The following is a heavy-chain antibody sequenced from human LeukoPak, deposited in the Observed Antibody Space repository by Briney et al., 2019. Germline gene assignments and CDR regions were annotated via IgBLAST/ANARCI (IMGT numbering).Heavy chain of an antibody. J-gene: IGHJ3*02. CDR3: ARGGSIVGTTPHDTFDI. Sequence: SETLSLTCTVSAASISSYYWSWIRQPPGKGLEWIGYIYYSGSTNYNPSLKSRVAISVDTSKNQVSLRLSSVTAADTAVYYCARGGSIVGTTPHDTFDIWGQGTVVTVS. V-gene: IGHV4-59*01. D-gene: IGHD1-26*01. CDR2: IYYSGST. CDR1: AASISSYY.